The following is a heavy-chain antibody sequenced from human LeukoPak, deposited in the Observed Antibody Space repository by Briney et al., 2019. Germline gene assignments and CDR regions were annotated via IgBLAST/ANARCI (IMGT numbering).Heavy chain of an antibody. Sequence: KTSETLSLTCAVSGGSISGGGYSWSWIRQPPGKGLEWIGYIYHSGSTYYNPSLKSRVTISVDRSKNQFSLKLSSVIAADTAVYYCARSHSLSGPVAIAYDAFDIWGQGTMVTVSS. J-gene: IGHJ3*02. CDR3: ARSHSLSGPVAIAYDAFDI. D-gene: IGHD2-2*01. CDR2: IYHSGST. V-gene: IGHV4-30-2*01. CDR1: GGSISGGGYS.